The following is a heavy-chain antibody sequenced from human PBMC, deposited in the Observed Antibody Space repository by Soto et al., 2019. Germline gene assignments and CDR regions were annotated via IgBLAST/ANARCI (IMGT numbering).Heavy chain of an antibody. V-gene: IGHV1-46*01. CDR1: GYTFTSYY. CDR2: INPSGRST. Sequence: GASVKVSCKASGYTFTSYYMHWVRQAPGQGLEWIGIINPSGRSTSYAQKFQGRVTMTRDTSTSTVYMELSSLRSEDTAVYYWARDGPYYYDSSGYLRGYYYGMDVWGQGTTVTVSS. J-gene: IGHJ6*02. D-gene: IGHD3-22*01. CDR3: ARDGPYYYDSSGYLRGYYYGMDV.